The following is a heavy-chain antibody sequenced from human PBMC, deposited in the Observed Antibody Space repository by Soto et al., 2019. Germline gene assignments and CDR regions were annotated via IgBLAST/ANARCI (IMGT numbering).Heavy chain of an antibody. V-gene: IGHV5-51*01. CDR2: IYPGDSDT. Sequence: GESLKISCKGSGYSFTSYWIGWVRQMPGKGLEWMGIIYPGDSDTRYSPSFQGQVTISADKSISTAYLQWSSLKASDTAMYYCARHPRGYYCDSSGYYWGNVFDIWGQGKMVTVSS. CDR3: ARHPRGYYCDSSGYYWGNVFDI. J-gene: IGHJ3*02. D-gene: IGHD3-22*01. CDR1: GYSFTSYW.